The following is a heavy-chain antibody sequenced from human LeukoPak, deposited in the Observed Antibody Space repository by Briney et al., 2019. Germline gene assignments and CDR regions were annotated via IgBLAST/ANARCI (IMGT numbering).Heavy chain of an antibody. CDR2: IISNGGST. V-gene: IGHV3-64*01. D-gene: IGHD1-26*01. J-gene: IGHJ6*03. CDR3: ARVTMGATVSDFYYYYMDV. CDR1: GFTFSSYS. Sequence: PGGSLRLSCAASGFTFSSYSMHWVRQAPGKGLESVSAIISNGGSTYYANSVKGRFTISRDNSKNTLYLQMGSLRVEDMAVYYCARVTMGATVSDFYYYYMDVWGKGTTVTVSS.